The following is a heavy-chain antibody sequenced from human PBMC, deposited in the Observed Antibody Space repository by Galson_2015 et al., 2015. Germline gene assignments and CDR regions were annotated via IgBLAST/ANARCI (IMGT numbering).Heavy chain of an antibody. CDR2: IYPGDSDT. CDR1: GYTFISYW. Sequence: QSGAEVKKPGESLMMSCRGSGYTFISYWIGWVRQMLGKGLEWMGIIYPGDSDTRYSPSFQGQVTISADKSISTAYLQWSSLKASDTAMYYCARLLGPIAVHAFDIWGQGTMVTVSS. V-gene: IGHV5-51*01. CDR3: ARLLGPIAVHAFDI. J-gene: IGHJ3*02. D-gene: IGHD6-19*01.